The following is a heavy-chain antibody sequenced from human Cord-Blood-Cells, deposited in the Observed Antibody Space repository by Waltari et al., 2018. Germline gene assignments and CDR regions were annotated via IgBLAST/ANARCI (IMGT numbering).Heavy chain of an antibody. CDR1: GYSISSGYY. CDR2: IYHSGST. Sequence: QVQLQESGPGLVKPSETLSPTCAVSGYSISSGYYWGWIRQPPGKGLEWIGSIYHSGSTYYNPSLKSRVTISVDTSKNQFSLKLSSVTAADTAVYYCARVGYSGYWDYWGQGTLVTVSS. J-gene: IGHJ4*02. CDR3: ARVGYSGYWDY. V-gene: IGHV4-38-2*01. D-gene: IGHD5-12*01.